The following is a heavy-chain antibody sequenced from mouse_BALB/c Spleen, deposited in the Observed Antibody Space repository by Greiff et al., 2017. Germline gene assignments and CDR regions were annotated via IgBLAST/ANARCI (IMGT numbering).Heavy chain of an antibody. CDR2: INSNGGST. CDR1: GFTFSSYG. Sequence: EVKVVESGGGLVQPGGSLKLSCAASGFTFSSYGMSWVRQTPDKRLELVATINSNGGSTYYPDSVKGRFTISRDNAKNTLYLQMSSLKSEDTAMYYCARDYYYGSSSFAYWGQGTLVTVSA. V-gene: IGHV5-6-3*01. J-gene: IGHJ3*01. CDR3: ARDYYYGSSSFAY. D-gene: IGHD1-1*01.